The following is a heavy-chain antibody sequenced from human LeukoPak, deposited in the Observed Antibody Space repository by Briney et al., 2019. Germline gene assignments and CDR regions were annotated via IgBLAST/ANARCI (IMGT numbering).Heavy chain of an antibody. D-gene: IGHD1-26*01. CDR3: ARDRQWELGDWFDP. J-gene: IGHJ5*02. V-gene: IGHV4-34*01. CDR2: INHSGST. CDR1: GGSFSGYY. Sequence: KPSETLSLTCAVYGGSFSGYYWSWIRQPPGKGLEWIGEINHSGSTNYNPSLKSRVTISVDTSKNQFSLKLSSVTAADTAVYYCARDRQWELGDWFDPWGREPWSPSPQ.